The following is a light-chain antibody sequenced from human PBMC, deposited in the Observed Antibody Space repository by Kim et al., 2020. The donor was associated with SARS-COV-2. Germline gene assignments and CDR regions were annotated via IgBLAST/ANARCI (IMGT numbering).Light chain of an antibody. CDR1: QSISSW. Sequence: DIQMTQSPSTLSASVGDRVTITCRASQSISSWLAWYQQKPGKAPKLLIYETSRSQSGVPSRFSGSGSGTDFTLTISSLQPDDFATYYCQQYNSYSPTFGQGTKLEI. J-gene: IGKJ2*01. CDR2: ETS. V-gene: IGKV1-5*03. CDR3: QQYNSYSPT.